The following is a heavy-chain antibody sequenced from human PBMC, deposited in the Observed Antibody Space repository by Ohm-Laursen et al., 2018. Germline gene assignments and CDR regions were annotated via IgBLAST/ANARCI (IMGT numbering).Heavy chain of an antibody. J-gene: IGHJ5*02. Sequence: GSLRLSCAASGFTFSSYSMNWVRQAPGKGLEWVSSISSSSSYIYYADSVKGRFTISRDNAKNSLYLQMNSLRAEDTAVYYCARAPREATNTEGFGTGFDPWGQGTLVTVSS. CDR2: ISSSSSYI. CDR3: ARAPREATNTEGFGTGFDP. CDR1: GFTFSSYS. V-gene: IGHV3-21*01. D-gene: IGHD5-12*01.